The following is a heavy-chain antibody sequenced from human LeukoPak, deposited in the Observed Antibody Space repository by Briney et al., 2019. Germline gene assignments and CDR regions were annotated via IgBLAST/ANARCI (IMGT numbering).Heavy chain of an antibody. CDR1: GGSITNTNY. V-gene: IGHV4-4*02. CDR3: AREGGPYRPLDY. Sequence: SETLSLTCGVSGGSITNTNYWTWVRQPPGKGLGWIGEVNLQGSTNYNPSLMGRVAIAVDTSENHISLQLTSVTAADTAVYYCAREGGPYRPLDYSGQGTLVTVSS. CDR2: VNLQGST. J-gene: IGHJ4*02.